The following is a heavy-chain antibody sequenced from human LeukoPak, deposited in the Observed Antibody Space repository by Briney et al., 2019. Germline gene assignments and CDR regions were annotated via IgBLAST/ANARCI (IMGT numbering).Heavy chain of an antibody. D-gene: IGHD6-13*01. CDR2: IYYSGST. CDR3: ARGRQLVLGAFDI. V-gene: IGHV4-59*01. J-gene: IGHJ3*02. Sequence: SETLSLTCTVSGGSISSYYWSGIRQPPGKGLEWIGYIYYSGSTNYNPSLKSRVTIPVDTSKNQFSLKLSSVTAADTAVYYCARGRQLVLGAFDIWGQGTMVTVSS. CDR1: GGSISSYY.